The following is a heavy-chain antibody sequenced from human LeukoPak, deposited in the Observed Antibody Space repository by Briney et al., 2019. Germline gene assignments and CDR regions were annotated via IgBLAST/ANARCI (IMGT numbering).Heavy chain of an antibody. CDR3: ARSEIVLRYFDWGPTTYNWFDP. J-gene: IGHJ5*02. Sequence: TGGSLRLSCAASGFTFSSYSMNWVRQAPGKGLEWVSSISSSSSYIYYADSVKGRFTISRDNAKNSLYLQMNSLRAEDTAVYYCARSEIVLRYFDWGPTTYNWFDPWGQGTLVTVSS. V-gene: IGHV3-21*01. CDR2: ISSSSSYI. CDR1: GFTFSSYS. D-gene: IGHD3-9*01.